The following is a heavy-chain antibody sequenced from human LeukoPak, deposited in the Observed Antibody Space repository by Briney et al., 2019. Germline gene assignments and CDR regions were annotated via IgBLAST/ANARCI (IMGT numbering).Heavy chain of an antibody. J-gene: IGHJ4*02. CDR3: ARGHGSGSYFQTPFDY. Sequence: GGSLRLSCAASGFTFSSYSMNWVRQAPGKGLEWVSSISSSSSYIYYADSVKRRFTISRDNAKNSLYLQMNRLRAEDTALYYCARGHGSGSYFQTPFDYWGQGTLVTVSS. V-gene: IGHV3-21*01. CDR2: ISSSSSYI. D-gene: IGHD3-10*01. CDR1: GFTFSSYS.